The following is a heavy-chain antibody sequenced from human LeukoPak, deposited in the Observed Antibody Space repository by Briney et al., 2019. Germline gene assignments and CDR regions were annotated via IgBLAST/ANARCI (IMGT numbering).Heavy chain of an antibody. CDR3: ASNQDGDYGVFDY. Sequence: GSSVKVSCKASGGTFSSYTISWVRQAPGQGLEWMGRIIPIPGIANYAQKFQGRVTITADKSTSTAYMELSSLRSEDTAVYYCASNQDGDYGVFDYWGQGTLVTVSS. CDR1: GGTFSSYT. D-gene: IGHD4-17*01. CDR2: IIPIPGIA. J-gene: IGHJ4*02. V-gene: IGHV1-69*02.